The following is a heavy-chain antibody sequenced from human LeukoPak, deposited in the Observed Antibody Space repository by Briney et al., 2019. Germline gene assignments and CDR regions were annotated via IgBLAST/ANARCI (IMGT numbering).Heavy chain of an antibody. Sequence: PGGSLRLSCAASGFTFSSYLMHWVRQAPGQGLVWVSRISGDGSTTTCADSVKGRFTISRDNAKNTLYLQMNSLRAEDTAVYYCAYGSGWFFDYWGQGSMVTVSS. CDR1: GFTFSSYL. D-gene: IGHD6-19*01. J-gene: IGHJ4*02. V-gene: IGHV3-74*01. CDR3: AYGSGWFFDY. CDR2: ISGDGSTT.